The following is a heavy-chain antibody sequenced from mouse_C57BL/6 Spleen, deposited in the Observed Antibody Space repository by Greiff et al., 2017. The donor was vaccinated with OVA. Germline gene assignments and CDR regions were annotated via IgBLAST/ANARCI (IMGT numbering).Heavy chain of an antibody. CDR3: ARRDSAWFAY. Sequence: QVQLPQSGAELARPGASVKLSCKASGYTFTSYGISWVKQRTGQGLEWIGEIYPRSGNTYYNEKFKGKATLTADKSSSTAYMELRSLTSEDSAVYFCARRDSAWFAYWGQGTLVTVSA. CDR1: GYTFTSYG. CDR2: IYPRSGNT. J-gene: IGHJ3*01. V-gene: IGHV1-81*01.